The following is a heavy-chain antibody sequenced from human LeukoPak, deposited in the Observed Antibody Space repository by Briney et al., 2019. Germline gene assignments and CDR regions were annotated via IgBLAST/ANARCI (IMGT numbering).Heavy chain of an antibody. Sequence: PSETLSLTCNVSGGSISYYYWNWIRQPPGKRLEWIGYVHYSGSTNYNPSLKSRVTISLDTSKKQFSLKLNSVSAADTAVYYCARDLGAGRYYYSAMAVWGQGTTVTVSS. CDR1: GGSISYYY. V-gene: IGHV4-59*01. CDR3: ARDLGAGRYYYSAMAV. CDR2: VHYSGST. D-gene: IGHD1-26*01. J-gene: IGHJ6*02.